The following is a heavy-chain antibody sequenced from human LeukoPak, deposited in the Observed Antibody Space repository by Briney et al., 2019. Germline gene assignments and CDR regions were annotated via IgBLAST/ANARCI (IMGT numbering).Heavy chain of an antibody. D-gene: IGHD3-9*01. J-gene: IGHJ4*02. V-gene: IGHV3-23*01. Sequence: PGGSLRLSCAASGFALSSYAMTWVRQAPGKGLEWVSAISGSGGTTYSADSVRGRFTISRDNSKNTLYLQMNSLRAEDTAIYYCAKGLVNDWSALEYWGQGTLVTVSS. CDR1: GFALSSYA. CDR3: AKGLVNDWSALEY. CDR2: ISGSGGTT.